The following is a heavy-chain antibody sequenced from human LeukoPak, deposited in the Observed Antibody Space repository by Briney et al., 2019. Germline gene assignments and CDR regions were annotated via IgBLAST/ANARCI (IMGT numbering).Heavy chain of an antibody. V-gene: IGHV4-34*01. CDR2: INHSEIT. Sequence: AETLSLTCAGYGGFFSGYYWSWIRQPPGKGLEWIGEINHSEITKYSPSLKSRLTISVETSRNQFSLKLRSVTAAATAVYYCSCPGIAADVPTFGYWGHGTLVTVSS. J-gene: IGHJ4*01. CDR1: GGFFSGYY. CDR3: SCPGIAADVPTFGY. D-gene: IGHD6-13*01.